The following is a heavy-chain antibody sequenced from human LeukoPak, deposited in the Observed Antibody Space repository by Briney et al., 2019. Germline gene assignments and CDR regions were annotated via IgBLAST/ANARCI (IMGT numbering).Heavy chain of an antibody. CDR1: GGSISSGGYY. CDR3: ARELEGYGSGSHYFDY. CDR2: IYYSGST. D-gene: IGHD3-10*01. J-gene: IGHJ4*02. V-gene: IGHV4-31*03. Sequence: SQTLSLTCTVSGGSISSGGYYWSWIRQHPGKGLEWIGYIYYSGSTYYNPSLKSRVTISVDTSKNQFFLKLSSVTAADTAVYYCARELEGYGSGSHYFDYWGQGTLVTVSS.